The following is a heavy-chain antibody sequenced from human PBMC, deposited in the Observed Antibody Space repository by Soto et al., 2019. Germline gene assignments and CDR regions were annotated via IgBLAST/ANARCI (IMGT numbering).Heavy chain of an antibody. CDR1: GGSISSGDYY. J-gene: IGHJ5*02. D-gene: IGHD3-10*01. CDR2: IYYSGST. V-gene: IGHV4-30-4*01. Sequence: SETLSLTCTVSGGSISSGDYYWSWIRQPPGKGLEWIGYIYYSGSTYYNPSLKSRVTISVDTSKNQFSLKLSSVTAADTAVYYCASGRITMVRGPPGFDPWGQGTLVTVSS. CDR3: ASGRITMVRGPPGFDP.